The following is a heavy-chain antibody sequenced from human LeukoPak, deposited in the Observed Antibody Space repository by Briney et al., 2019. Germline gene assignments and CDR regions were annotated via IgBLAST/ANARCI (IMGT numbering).Heavy chain of an antibody. V-gene: IGHV3-66*02. Sequence: GWSLRLSCAASGFTVSRNYMSWVRQAPGKGLEGVSVIYSGGSTYYADSVKGRFTISRDNSKNTLYLQMNSLRAEDTAVYYCARDDGSSWFDFDYWGQGTLVTVSS. J-gene: IGHJ4*02. CDR1: GFTVSRNY. CDR3: ARDDGSSWFDFDY. CDR2: IYSGGST. D-gene: IGHD6-13*01.